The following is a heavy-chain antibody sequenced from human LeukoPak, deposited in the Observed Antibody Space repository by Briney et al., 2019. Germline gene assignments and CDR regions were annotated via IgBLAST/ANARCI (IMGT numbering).Heavy chain of an antibody. CDR2: INPNSGGT. CDR3: ASVTYGDYDREAG. V-gene: IGHV1-2*06. Sequence: ASVKVSCKASGYTFTGYYMHWVRQAPGQGLEWMGRINPNSGGTNYAQKFQGRVTMTRDTSISTAYMEPSRLRSDDTAVYYCASVTYGDYDREAGWGQGTLVTVSS. J-gene: IGHJ4*02. CDR1: GYTFTGYY. D-gene: IGHD4-17*01.